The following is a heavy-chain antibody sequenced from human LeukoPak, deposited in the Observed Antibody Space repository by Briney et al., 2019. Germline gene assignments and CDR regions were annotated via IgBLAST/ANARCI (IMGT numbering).Heavy chain of an antibody. Sequence: GGSLRLSCAASGFTFSSYAMSWVRQAPGKGLEWVSAISGSGGSTYYADSVKGRFTTSRDNSKNTLYLQMNSLRAEDTAVYYCAKDPTMIVVVTWGQGTLVTVSS. D-gene: IGHD3-22*01. V-gene: IGHV3-23*01. CDR1: GFTFSSYA. CDR2: ISGSGGST. J-gene: IGHJ4*02. CDR3: AKDPTMIVVVT.